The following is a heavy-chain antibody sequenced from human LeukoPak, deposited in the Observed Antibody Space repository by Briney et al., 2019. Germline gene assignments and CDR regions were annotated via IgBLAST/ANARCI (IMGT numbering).Heavy chain of an antibody. J-gene: IGHJ4*02. CDR1: GGSISSYY. CDR2: IYYSGST. D-gene: IGHD3-10*01. V-gene: IGHV4-59*01. CDR3: ARNMLSGSGSYYTYEFDY. Sequence: SETLSLTCTVSGGSISSYYWSWIRQPPGKGLEWIGYIYYSGSTNYNPSPKSRVTISVDTSKNQFSLKLSSVPAADTAVYYCARNMLSGSGSYYTYEFDYWGQGTLVTVSS.